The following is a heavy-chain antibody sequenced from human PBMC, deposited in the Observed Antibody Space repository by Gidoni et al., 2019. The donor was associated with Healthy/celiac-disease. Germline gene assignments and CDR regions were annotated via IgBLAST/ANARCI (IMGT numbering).Heavy chain of an antibody. Sequence: EVQLLESGGGLVQPGGSLRLSCAASGFTFSSYAMSWVRQAPGKGLEWVSAISGSGGRTYYADSVKGRFTISRDNSKNTLYLQMNSLRAEDTAVYYCAKDKGRGGAVAPWGQGTLVTVSS. CDR2: ISGSGGRT. V-gene: IGHV3-23*01. CDR1: GFTFSSYA. CDR3: AKDKGRGGAVAP. J-gene: IGHJ5*02. D-gene: IGHD6-19*01.